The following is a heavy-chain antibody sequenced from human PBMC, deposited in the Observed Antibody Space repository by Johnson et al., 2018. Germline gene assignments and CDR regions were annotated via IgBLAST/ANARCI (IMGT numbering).Heavy chain of an antibody. CDR3: ARVLVAPNTGLDAFDI. CDR2: IYSGGST. CDR1: GFTVSGNY. V-gene: IGHV3-53*01. J-gene: IGHJ3*02. Sequence: EVQLVESGGGLIQPGGSLRVSCAASGFTVSGNYMSWVRQAPGKGLEWVSIIYSGGSTYYADSVEGRFTIPRDNSKNTLYLQMNSLRAEDTAIYDCARVLVAPNTGLDAFDIWGQGTTVTVSS. D-gene: IGHD2-8*02.